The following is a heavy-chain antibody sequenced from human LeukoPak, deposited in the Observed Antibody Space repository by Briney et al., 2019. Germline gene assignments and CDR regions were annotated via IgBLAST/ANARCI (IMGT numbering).Heavy chain of an antibody. V-gene: IGHV1-2*02. Sequence: ASVKVSCKASGYTFTGYYMHWVRQAPGQGLEWMGWINPNSGGTNYAQKFQGRVTMTRDTSISTAYMELSRLRSDDTAVYYCASHNAMVRGVIHYYDYYMDVWGKGTTVTVSS. CDR1: GYTFTGYY. CDR2: INPNSGGT. CDR3: ASHNAMVRGVIHYYDYYMDV. J-gene: IGHJ6*03. D-gene: IGHD3-10*01.